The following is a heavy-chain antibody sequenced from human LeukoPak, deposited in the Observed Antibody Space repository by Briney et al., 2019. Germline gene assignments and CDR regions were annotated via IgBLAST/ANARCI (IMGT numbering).Heavy chain of an antibody. CDR2: IYYSGST. CDR1: GGSISSSSYY. Sequence: SETLSLTCTVSGGSISSSSYYWGWIRQPPGKGLEWIGSIYYSGSTYYNPSLKSRVTISVDTSKNQFSLKLSSVTAADTAVYYCASCGYSYEYYFAYWGQGTLVTVSS. V-gene: IGHV4-39*01. CDR3: ASCGYSYEYYFAY. J-gene: IGHJ4*02. D-gene: IGHD5-18*01.